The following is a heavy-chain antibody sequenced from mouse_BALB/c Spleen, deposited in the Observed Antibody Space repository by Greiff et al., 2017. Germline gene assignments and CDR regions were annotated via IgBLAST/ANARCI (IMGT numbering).Heavy chain of an antibody. V-gene: IGHV3-6*02. CDR1: GYSITSGYY. J-gene: IGHJ3*01. D-gene: IGHD2-4*01. Sequence: EVQVVESGPGLVKPSQSLSLTCSVTGYSITSGYYWNWIRQFPGNKLEWMGYISYDGSNNYNPSLKNRISITRDTSKNQFFLKLNSVTTEDTATYYCARENYDYDEGAWFAYWGQGTLVTVSA. CDR3: ARENYDYDEGAWFAY. CDR2: ISYDGSN.